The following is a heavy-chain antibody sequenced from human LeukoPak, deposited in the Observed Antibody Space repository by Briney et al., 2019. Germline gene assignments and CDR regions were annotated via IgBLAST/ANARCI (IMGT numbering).Heavy chain of an antibody. J-gene: IGHJ5*02. CDR3: AKGSGRGSYVLYNWFDP. CDR2: IRYDGSNK. Sequence: PGGSLRLSCAASGFTFSSYGMHWVRQAPGKGLEWVAFIRYDGSNKYYADSVKGRFTISRDNSMNTLYLQMNSLRAEDTAVYYCAKGSGRGSYVLYNWFDPWGQGTLVTVSS. D-gene: IGHD1-26*01. CDR1: GFTFSSYG. V-gene: IGHV3-30*02.